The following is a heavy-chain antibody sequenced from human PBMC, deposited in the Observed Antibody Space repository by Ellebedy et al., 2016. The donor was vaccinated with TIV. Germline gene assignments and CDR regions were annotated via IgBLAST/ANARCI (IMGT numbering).Heavy chain of an antibody. CDR2: IYQDGSVQ. CDR1: GFSFRSYW. CDR3: ARRGSYGDYAVQVNSWFDR. J-gene: IGHJ5*02. D-gene: IGHD4-17*01. V-gene: IGHV3-7*01. Sequence: GESLKISCAATGFSFRSYWMSWVRQAPGKGLEWVANIYQDGSVQYYLDSLKGRFTISRDNAINSVFLQMNSLRAGDTAVYYCARRGSYGDYAVQVNSWFDRWGRGTLVTVSS.